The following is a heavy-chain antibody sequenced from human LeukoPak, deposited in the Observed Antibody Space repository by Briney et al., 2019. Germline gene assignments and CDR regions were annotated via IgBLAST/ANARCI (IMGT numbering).Heavy chain of an antibody. CDR3: ANSRQWLATGNFDY. CDR2: ISGSGGST. J-gene: IGHJ4*02. CDR1: GFTFSDYY. D-gene: IGHD6-19*01. Sequence: GGSLRLSCAASGFTFSDYYMSWIRQAPGKGLEWVSAISGSGGSTYYADSVKGRFTISRDNSKNTLYLQMNSLRAEDTAVYYCANSRQWLATGNFDYWGQGTLVTVSS. V-gene: IGHV3-23*01.